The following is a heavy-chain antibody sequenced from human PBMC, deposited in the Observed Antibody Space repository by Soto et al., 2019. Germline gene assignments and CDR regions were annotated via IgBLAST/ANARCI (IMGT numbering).Heavy chain of an antibody. V-gene: IGHV1-69*13. D-gene: IGHD2-15*01. J-gene: IGHJ5*02. CDR2: IIPIFGTA. Sequence: SVKVSCKASGGTFSSYAISWVRQAPGRGLEWMGGIIPIFGTANYAQKFQGRVTITADESTSTAYMELSSLRSEDTAVYYCAREYCSGGSCYSPYNWFDPWGQGTQVTVSS. CDR3: AREYCSGGSCYSPYNWFDP. CDR1: GGTFSSYA.